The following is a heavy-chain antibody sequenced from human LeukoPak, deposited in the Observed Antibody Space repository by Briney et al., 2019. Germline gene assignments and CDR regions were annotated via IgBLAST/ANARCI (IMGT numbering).Heavy chain of an antibody. CDR2: MYSSGSS. D-gene: IGHD2-21*02. J-gene: IGHJ4*02. V-gene: IGHV4-4*07. CDR1: GDSIRIYY. CDR3: ARGKYCGGDCYFDY. Sequence: PSETLSLTCTVSGDSIRIYYWSWIRQPAGKGLEWIGRMYSSGSSNYNPSLKSRVTMSIDTSKNQFSLKLSSMTVADTAVYYCARGKYCGGDCYFDYWGQGSLVTVSS.